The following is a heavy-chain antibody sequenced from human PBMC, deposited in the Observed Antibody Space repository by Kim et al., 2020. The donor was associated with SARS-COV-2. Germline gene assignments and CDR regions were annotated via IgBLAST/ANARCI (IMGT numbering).Heavy chain of an antibody. Sequence: SETLSLTCTVSGGSISSYYWSWIRQPRGKGLEWIGYIYYSGSTNYNPSLKGRVTISVDTSKNQFSLKLSSVTAADTAVYYCATPGYCSGGSCYDDDAFDIWGQGTMVTVSS. CDR2: IYYSGST. CDR3: ATPGYCSGGSCYDDDAFDI. CDR1: GGSISSYY. D-gene: IGHD2-15*01. V-gene: IGHV4-59*01. J-gene: IGHJ3*02.